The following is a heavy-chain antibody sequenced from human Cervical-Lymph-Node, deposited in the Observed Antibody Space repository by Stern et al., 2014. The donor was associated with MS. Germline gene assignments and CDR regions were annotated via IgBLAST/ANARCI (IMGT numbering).Heavy chain of an antibody. CDR3: VRARSSYDTSTQFDF. CDR1: GDTFSSYA. J-gene: IGHJ4*02. V-gene: IGHV1-69*01. D-gene: IGHD3-22*01. Sequence: QVKLVQSGAEVKKPGSSVKVSCKASGDTFSSYAISWVRQAHGQGLEWMGGILPLFGTANYAQNFQGRVPLTGQESSNTAEMALSSLRYEDTAVYYCVRARSSYDTSTQFDFWGQGTHVIVSS. CDR2: ILPLFGTA.